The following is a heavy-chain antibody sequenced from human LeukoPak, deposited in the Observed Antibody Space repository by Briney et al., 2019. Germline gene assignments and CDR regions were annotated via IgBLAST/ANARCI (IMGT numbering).Heavy chain of an antibody. Sequence: SETLSLTCTVSGGSISSYYWSWIRQPPGKGLEWIGYIYYSGSTNYNPSLKSRVTISVDTSKNQFSLKLSSVTAADTAVYYCARVLRYFDWLAPDDAFDIWGQGTMVAVSS. J-gene: IGHJ3*02. CDR2: IYYSGST. D-gene: IGHD3-9*01. V-gene: IGHV4-59*01. CDR1: GGSISSYY. CDR3: ARVLRYFDWLAPDDAFDI.